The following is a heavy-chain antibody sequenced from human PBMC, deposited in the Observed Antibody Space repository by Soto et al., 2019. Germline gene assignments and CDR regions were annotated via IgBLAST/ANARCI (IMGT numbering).Heavy chain of an antibody. CDR3: ARLPGPLVSVLYIYPLDARESPSDVDI. CDR1: GFTFSHYP. J-gene: IGHJ6*02. CDR2: ISFDGRTK. Sequence: QMQLVQSGGGVVQPGRSLRLSCAASGFTFSHYPMNWVRQAPGKGLEWVADISFDGRTKFYADAVNGRFTIYKDNSQNTLYLQMNDLRHDDTAVYYCARLPGPLVSVLYIYPLDARESPSDVDIWGQGTTVTDSS. D-gene: IGHD2-21*02. V-gene: IGHV3-30*04.